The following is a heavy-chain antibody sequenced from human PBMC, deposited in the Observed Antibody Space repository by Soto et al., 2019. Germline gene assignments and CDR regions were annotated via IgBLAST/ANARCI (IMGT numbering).Heavy chain of an antibody. CDR3: GRDAEGYNSWAIQYLDN. CDR1: GYIFTNYY. D-gene: IGHD5-12*01. Sequence: QVQLVQSGAEVKTPGASVKISCKASGYIFTNYYMHWVRQAPGQGLEWMGIIRPDGSSTTYAQRFQGRITFTRDTPTSTDYLELSSLRSKDTAVYYCGRDAEGYNSWAIQYLDNWGQGTLVTVSS. V-gene: IGHV1-46*01. J-gene: IGHJ4*02. CDR2: IRPDGSST.